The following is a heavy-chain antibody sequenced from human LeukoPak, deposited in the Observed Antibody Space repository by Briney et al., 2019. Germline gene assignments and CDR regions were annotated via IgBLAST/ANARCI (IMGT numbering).Heavy chain of an antibody. CDR1: GGSISSSSYY. CDR2: IYYSGST. D-gene: IGHD3-3*01. CDR3: ARDADFWSGYNWFDP. J-gene: IGHJ5*02. V-gene: IGHV4-39*07. Sequence: PSETLSLTCTVSGGSISSSSYYWGWIRQPPGKGLEWIGSIYYSGSTYYNPSLKSRVTISVDTSKNQFSLKLSSVTAADTAVYYCARDADFWSGYNWFDPWGQGTLVTVSS.